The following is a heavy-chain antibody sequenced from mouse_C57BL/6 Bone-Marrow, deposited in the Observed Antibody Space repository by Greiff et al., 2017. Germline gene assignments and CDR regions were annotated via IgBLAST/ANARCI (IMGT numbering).Heavy chain of an antibody. CDR1: GYTFTSYW. CDR3: TRGPYSNYVAWFAY. J-gene: IGHJ3*01. V-gene: IGHV1-5*01. Sequence: VQLQQSGTVLARPGASVKMSCKTSGYTFTSYWMHWVKQRPGQGLEWIGAIYPGNSDTSYNQKFKGKAKLTAVTSASTAYMELSSLTNEDSAVYYCTRGPYSNYVAWFAYWGQGTLVTVSA. CDR2: IYPGNSDT. D-gene: IGHD2-5*01.